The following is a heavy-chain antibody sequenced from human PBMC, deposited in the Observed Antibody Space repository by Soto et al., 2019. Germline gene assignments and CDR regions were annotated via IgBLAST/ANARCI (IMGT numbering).Heavy chain of an antibody. D-gene: IGHD3-9*01. CDR3: AREDWYRFDP. J-gene: IGHJ5*02. Sequence: EVQLVESGGGLVHPGGSLRLSCVASGFTFSTYWMSLVRQAQGKGLEWVAYMSLDGSNKDYVDSVKGRFTISRDNARNSLYLQMNSLRAEDTAVYYCAREDWYRFDPWGQGTLVTVSS. CDR1: GFTFSTYW. CDR2: MSLDGSNK. V-gene: IGHV3-7*01.